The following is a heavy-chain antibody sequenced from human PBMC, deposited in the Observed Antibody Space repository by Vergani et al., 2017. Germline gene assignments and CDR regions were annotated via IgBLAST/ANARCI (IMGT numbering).Heavy chain of an antibody. V-gene: IGHV4-39*07. CDR3: ARGEAYCGGDCYRR. CDR1: GGSISSSSYY. CDR2: IYYSGST. Sequence: QLQLQESGPGLVKPSETLSLTCTVSGGSISSSSYYWGWIRQPPGKGLEWIGSIYYSGSTNYNPSLKSRVTISVDTSKNQFSLKLSSVTAADTAVYYCARGEAYCGGDCYRRWGQGTLVTVSS. J-gene: IGHJ4*02. D-gene: IGHD2-21*02.